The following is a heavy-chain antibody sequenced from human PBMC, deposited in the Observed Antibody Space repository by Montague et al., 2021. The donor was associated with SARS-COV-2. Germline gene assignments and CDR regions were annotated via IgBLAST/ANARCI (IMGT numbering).Heavy chain of an antibody. CDR1: GGSISNYY. CDR2: IYSSGST. Sequence: SETLSLTCTVSGGSISNYYWSWIRQPAGKGLEWIGRIYSSGSTNYNPSLKSRISMSVDTSKNQFSLKLGSVTAADTAIYYCARDYSHCSGGSCVFDYWGQGTLVTASS. D-gene: IGHD2-15*01. CDR3: ARDYSHCSGGSCVFDY. J-gene: IGHJ4*02. V-gene: IGHV4-4*07.